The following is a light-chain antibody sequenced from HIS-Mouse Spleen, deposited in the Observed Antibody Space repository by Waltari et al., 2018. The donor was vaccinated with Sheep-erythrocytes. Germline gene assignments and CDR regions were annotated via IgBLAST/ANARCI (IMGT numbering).Light chain of an antibody. CDR2: EGS. J-gene: IGLJ3*02. CDR3: CSYAGSSTPWV. Sequence: QSALTQPASVSGSPGQSITISCTGTSSDVGSYNLVSWYQQHPGKAPKLMIYEGSKRASGVSNRSPGSKSGNTASLTISGLQAEDEADYYCCSYAGSSTPWVFGGGTKLTVL. V-gene: IGLV2-23*01. CDR1: SSDVGSYNL.